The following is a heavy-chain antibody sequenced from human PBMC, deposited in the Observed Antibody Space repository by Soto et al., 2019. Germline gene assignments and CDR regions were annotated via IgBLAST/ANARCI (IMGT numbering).Heavy chain of an antibody. Sequence: AGSLRLSCAASGFTFSSYSMNWVRQAPGKGLEWGSSISSSSSDIYYADSVKGRFTISRDNSKNSLYLQMNSLRAEVRAVYSCATIWAPPLEQRWDFDLWGRGTLVTVSS. CDR3: ATIWAPPLEQRWDFDL. CDR1: GFTFSSYS. J-gene: IGHJ2*01. CDR2: ISSSSSDI. D-gene: IGHD1-1*01. V-gene: IGHV3-21*01.